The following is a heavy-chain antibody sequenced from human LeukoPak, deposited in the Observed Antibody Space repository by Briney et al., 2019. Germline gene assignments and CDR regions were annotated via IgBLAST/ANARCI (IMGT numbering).Heavy chain of an antibody. CDR2: ISGSAYST. D-gene: IGHD2-2*01. CDR1: RFTFSNFA. J-gene: IGHJ4*02. V-gene: IGHV3-23*01. Sequence: GGSLRLSCAASRFTFSNFAMSWVRQAPGKGLEWVTTISGSAYSTYYADSVKGRFTISRDNSKNALFLQMNSLSAEDTAVYYCAKSGPYCSSTTCNYFDYWGQGTLVTVSS. CDR3: AKSGPYCSSTTCNYFDY.